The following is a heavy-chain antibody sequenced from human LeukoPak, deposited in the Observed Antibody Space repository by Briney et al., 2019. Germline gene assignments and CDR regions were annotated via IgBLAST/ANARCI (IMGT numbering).Heavy chain of an antibody. J-gene: IGHJ2*01. D-gene: IGHD1-20*01. CDR1: GGSISSSSYY. CDR2: IYYSGST. V-gene: IGHV4-39*07. CDR3: ARDLDDNWGYFDL. Sequence: PSETLSLTCTVSGGSISSSSYYWGWIRQPPGKGLEWIGSIYYSGSTYYNPSLKSRVTISVDTSKNQFSLMLRSVTAADTAVYYCARDLDDNWGYFDLWGRGTLVTVSP.